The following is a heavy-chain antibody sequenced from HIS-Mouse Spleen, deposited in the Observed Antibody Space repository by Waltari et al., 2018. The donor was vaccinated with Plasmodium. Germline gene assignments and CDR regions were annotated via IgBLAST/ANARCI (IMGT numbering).Heavy chain of an antibody. V-gene: IGHV4-34*01. CDR3: ARGRRIVVVTAPRGFFDY. CDR1: GGSFSGYY. J-gene: IGHJ4*02. D-gene: IGHD2-21*02. CDR2: INHSGST. Sequence: QVQLQQWGAGLLKPSETLSLTCAVYGGSFSGYYWSWIRQPPGKGLEWIGEINHSGSTNYNPALRSRFTKSVYTSKIQFSLKLSSVTAADTAVYYCARGRRIVVVTAPRGFFDYWGQGTLVTVSS.